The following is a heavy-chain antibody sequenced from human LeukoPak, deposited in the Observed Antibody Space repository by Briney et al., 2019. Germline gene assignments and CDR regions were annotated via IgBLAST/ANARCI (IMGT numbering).Heavy chain of an antibody. J-gene: IGHJ4*02. CDR3: AKEAYCSSTSCNFGF. D-gene: IGHD2-2*01. V-gene: IGHV3-9*01. Sequence: GRSLRLSCASSGFTFDDYAMHWVRQAPGKGLEWVSGISWNSGSIGYADSVKGRFTISRDNAKHSLYLQMNSLRAEDTALYYCAKEAYCSSTSCNFGFWGQGTLVTVFS. CDR1: GFTFDDYA. CDR2: ISWNSGSI.